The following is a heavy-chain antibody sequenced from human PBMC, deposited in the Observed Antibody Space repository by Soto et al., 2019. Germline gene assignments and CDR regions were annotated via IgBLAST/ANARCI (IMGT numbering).Heavy chain of an antibody. Sequence: EVQLVESGGGLVKPGGSLRLSCAASGFTFSTNSMNWVRQAPGKGLEWVSSISSSSTYIYYADSVQGRFTISRDNAKNSLYLQMNSLSAEDTAVYYCARGMNGLMDVWGQGTTVTVSS. CDR2: ISSSSTYI. V-gene: IGHV3-21*01. J-gene: IGHJ6*02. D-gene: IGHD2-8*01. CDR3: ARGMNGLMDV. CDR1: GFTFSTNS.